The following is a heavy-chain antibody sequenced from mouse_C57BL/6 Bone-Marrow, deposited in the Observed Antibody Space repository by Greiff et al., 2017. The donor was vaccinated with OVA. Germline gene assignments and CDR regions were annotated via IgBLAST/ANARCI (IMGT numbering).Heavy chain of an antibody. CDR2: IDPETGGT. Sequence: VQLVESGAELVRPGASVTLSCKASGYTFTDYEMHWVKQTPVHGLEWIGAIDPETGGTAYNQKFKGKAILTADKSSSTAYMELRSLTSEDSAVYYCTRGYSNYYAMDYWGQGTSVTGSS. CDR1: GYTFTDYE. V-gene: IGHV1-15*01. CDR3: TRGYSNYYAMDY. D-gene: IGHD2-5*01. J-gene: IGHJ4*01.